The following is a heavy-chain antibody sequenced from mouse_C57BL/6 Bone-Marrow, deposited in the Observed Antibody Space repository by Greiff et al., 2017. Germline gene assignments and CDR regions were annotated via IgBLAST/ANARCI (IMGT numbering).Heavy chain of an antibody. CDR1: GYTFTSSG. V-gene: IGHV1-81*01. Sequence: QVQLKQSGAELARPGASVKLSCKASGYTFTSSGISWVKQRTGQGLEWIGEIYPRSGNTYYNEKFKGKATLTADKSSSTAYMELRSLTSEDSAVYFCARSGYHEGYFDVWGTGTTVTVSS. D-gene: IGHD2-2*01. CDR3: ARSGYHEGYFDV. CDR2: IYPRSGNT. J-gene: IGHJ1*03.